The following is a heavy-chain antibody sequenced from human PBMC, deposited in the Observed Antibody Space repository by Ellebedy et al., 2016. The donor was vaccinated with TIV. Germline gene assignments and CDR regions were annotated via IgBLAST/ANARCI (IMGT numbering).Heavy chain of an antibody. D-gene: IGHD5-24*01. CDR2: IRSKAFGGTT. CDR3: TRGRLEMATTFDY. CDR1: GFTSGDYA. Sequence: GESLKISCTASGFTSGDYAMTWFRQASGKGLEWVGFIRSKAFGGTTDYAASVKGRFTVSRDDSKSIAYLQMNSLKTEDTAVYYCTRGRLEMATTFDYWGQGTLVTVSS. V-gene: IGHV3-49*03. J-gene: IGHJ4*02.